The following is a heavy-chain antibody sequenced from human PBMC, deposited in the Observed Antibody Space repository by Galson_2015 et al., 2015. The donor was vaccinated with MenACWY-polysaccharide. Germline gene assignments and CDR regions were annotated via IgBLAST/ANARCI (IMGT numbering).Heavy chain of an antibody. V-gene: IGHV3-23*01. D-gene: IGHD6-13*01. CDR2: SGSGGGL. CDR3: AKVGPRSSWTMGLDY. J-gene: IGHJ4*02. CDR1: GFSFSAYG. Sequence: SLRLSCAAPGFSFSAYGMSWVRQAPGRGLEWVSGSGSGGGLYYADSVKGRFTVSRDNSNNTLYLQMNNLRAEDTAVYYCAKVGPRSSWTMGLDYWGQGTLVTVSS.